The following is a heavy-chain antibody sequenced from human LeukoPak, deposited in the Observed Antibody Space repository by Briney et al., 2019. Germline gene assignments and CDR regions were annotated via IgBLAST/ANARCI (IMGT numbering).Heavy chain of an antibody. D-gene: IGHD3-22*01. CDR2: ISAYNGNT. CDR1: GYTFTSYG. J-gene: IGHJ6*02. V-gene: IGHV1-18*01. Sequence: ASVKVSCKAFGYTFTSYGISWVRQAPGQGLEWMGWISAYNGNTNYAQKLQGRVTMTTDTSTSTAYMELRSLRSDDTAVYYCARGGHEYYYDSSGYPSVIHYGMDVWGQGTTVTVSS. CDR3: ARGGHEYYYDSSGYPSVIHYGMDV.